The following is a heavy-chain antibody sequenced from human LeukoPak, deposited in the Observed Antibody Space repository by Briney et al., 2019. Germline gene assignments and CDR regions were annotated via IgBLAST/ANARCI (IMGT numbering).Heavy chain of an antibody. CDR1: GGSISSSSYY. Sequence: PSETLSLTCTVSGGSISSSSYYWGWIRQPPGKGLEWIGSIYYSGSTYYNASLKSRVTISVDTSKNKFSLKLSSVTAADTAVYYCARDRGRELGYWGQGTLVTVSS. CDR2: IYYSGST. D-gene: IGHD1-26*01. CDR3: ARDRGRELGY. J-gene: IGHJ4*02. V-gene: IGHV4-39*07.